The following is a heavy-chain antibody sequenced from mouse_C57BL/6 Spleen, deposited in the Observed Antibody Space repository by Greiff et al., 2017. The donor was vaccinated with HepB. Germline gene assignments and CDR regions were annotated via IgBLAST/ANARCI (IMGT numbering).Heavy chain of an antibody. V-gene: IGHV1-9*01. J-gene: IGHJ4*01. CDR1: GYTFTGYW. CDR2: VLPGSGST. D-gene: IGHD2-4*01. CDR3: ARRGMGDYDEYYAMDY. Sequence: VQLQQSGAELMKPGASVKLSCKAPGYTFTGYWIEWVKQRPGHGLEWIGEVLPGSGSTNYNEKFKGKATFTADTSSNTAYMQLSSLTTEDSDIYYCARRGMGDYDEYYAMDYWSQGTSVTVSS.